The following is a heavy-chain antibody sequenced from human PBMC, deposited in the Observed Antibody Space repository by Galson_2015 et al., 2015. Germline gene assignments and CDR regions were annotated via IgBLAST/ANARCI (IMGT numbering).Heavy chain of an antibody. CDR2: IYPGDSDT. CDR1: GYSFTNYW. J-gene: IGHJ4*02. Sequence: QSGAEVKKPGESLKISCKGSGYSFTNYWIGWVRQMPGKGLEWMGIIYPGDSDTRYSPSFQGQVTISADKSISTAYLQWSSLRVEDTAVYYCARGQLDGSRNYYFYFDYWGRGTLATVSS. D-gene: IGHD3-10*01. CDR3: ARGQLDGSRNYYFYFDY. V-gene: IGHV5-51*01.